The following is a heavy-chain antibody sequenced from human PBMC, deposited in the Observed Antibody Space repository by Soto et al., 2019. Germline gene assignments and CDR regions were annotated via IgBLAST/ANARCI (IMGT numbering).Heavy chain of an antibody. J-gene: IGHJ4*02. CDR3: ASYSGGRIDY. V-gene: IGHV4-59*08. D-gene: IGHD4-4*01. CDR1: GGPINGYY. CDR2: IYYSGST. Sequence: VQLQESGPGLVKPSETLSLTCTVSGGPINGYYWSWMRQPPGKGLEWFGYIYYSGSTNYNPSLKSRVTISIDTSKNQFSLSLASVTAADTAVYYCASYSGGRIDYWGQGTLVTVSS.